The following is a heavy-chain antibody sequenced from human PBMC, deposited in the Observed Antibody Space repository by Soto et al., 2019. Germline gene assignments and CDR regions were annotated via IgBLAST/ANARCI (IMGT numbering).Heavy chain of an antibody. CDR2: IKIKRRRT. J-gene: IGHJ4*02. Sequence: GGSLRLSCSGSGFIFSIYAIHWVRQAPGKRLEYVSLIKIKRRRTHYADYLKGRFTISRDNSKNTAYLQMSSLRPEDTAVYYCVKGEYYFDGSAYYPFDYWGQGRMVTVSS. CDR1: GFIFSIYA. V-gene: IGHV3-64D*06. D-gene: IGHD3-22*01. CDR3: VKGEYYFDGSAYYPFDY.